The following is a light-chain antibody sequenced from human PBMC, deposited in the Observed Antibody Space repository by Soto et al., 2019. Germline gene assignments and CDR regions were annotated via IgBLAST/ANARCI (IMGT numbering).Light chain of an antibody. V-gene: IGLV2-14*01. Sequence: QSALTQPASVSGSPGQAITISCSGTSSDVGGYNYVSWYRQHPGQAPKLMIYDVNNRPSGVSNRFSAPKSGNTASLTIPGFQGVDEADYYCSSFTSTSAHVVFGGGPKRTVL. CDR1: SSDVGGYNY. J-gene: IGLJ3*02. CDR3: SSFTSTSAHVV. CDR2: DVN.